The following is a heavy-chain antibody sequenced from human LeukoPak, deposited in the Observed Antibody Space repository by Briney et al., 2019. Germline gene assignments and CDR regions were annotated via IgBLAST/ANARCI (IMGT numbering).Heavy chain of an antibody. Sequence: GASVKVSCKASGNTFTNNGISWVRQAPGQGLEWMGWISAYNGNTNYAQKFQGRVTMTTDTSTSTAYMELRSLRSDDTAVYYCAREDDDSSGYYYHWGQGTLVTVSS. D-gene: IGHD3-22*01. CDR3: AREDDDSSGYYYH. CDR2: ISAYNGNT. CDR1: GNTFTNNG. J-gene: IGHJ5*02. V-gene: IGHV1-18*01.